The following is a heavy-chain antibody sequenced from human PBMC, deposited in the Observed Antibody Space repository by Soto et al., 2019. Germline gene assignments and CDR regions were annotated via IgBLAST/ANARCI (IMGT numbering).Heavy chain of an antibody. Sequence: GGSLRLSCAASGFSFNNYGMHWVRQAPGKGLDWVAVISYAGSNEYYAESVKGRFTISRDNSKNTLYLQMNSLRAEDTAFYYCARAPATVVPTRTYYFDYWGQGTLVTVSS. CDR1: GFSFNNYG. CDR3: ARAPATVVPTRTYYFDY. V-gene: IGHV3-30*03. D-gene: IGHD2-15*01. J-gene: IGHJ4*02. CDR2: ISYAGSNE.